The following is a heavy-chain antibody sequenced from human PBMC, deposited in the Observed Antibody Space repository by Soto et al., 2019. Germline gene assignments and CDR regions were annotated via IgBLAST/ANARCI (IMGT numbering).Heavy chain of an antibody. CDR1: GYTFTGYY. Sequence: GASVKVSCKASGYTFTGYYMHWVRQAPGQGLEWMGWINPNSGGTNYAQKFQGRVTMTRDTSISTAYMELRSLRSDDTAVYYCARDLQSTNYNWFDPWGQGTLVTVSS. J-gene: IGHJ5*02. CDR3: ARDLQSTNYNWFDP. CDR2: INPNSGGT. V-gene: IGHV1-2*02. D-gene: IGHD1-1*01.